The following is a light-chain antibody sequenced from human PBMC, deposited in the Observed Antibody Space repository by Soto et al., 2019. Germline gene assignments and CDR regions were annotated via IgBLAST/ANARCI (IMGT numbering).Light chain of an antibody. V-gene: IGKV1-5*01. CDR2: DGS. CDR1: QSINSW. Sequence: DIQMTQFPPTLSASVGDRVTITCRASQSINSWLAWYHQKPGKAPKLRIYDGSNLEGGVPSKFSGSGYGSECTLTLNFLQTDDSGTYFCQHYHSHPITFGGGTKVEI. CDR3: QHYHSHPIT. J-gene: IGKJ4*01.